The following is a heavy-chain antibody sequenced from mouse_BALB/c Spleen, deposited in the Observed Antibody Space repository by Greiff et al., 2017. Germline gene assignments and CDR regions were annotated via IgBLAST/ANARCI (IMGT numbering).Heavy chain of an antibody. D-gene: IGHD2-4*01. J-gene: IGHJ3*01. CDR1: GFTFSSYT. Sequence: EVMLVESGGGLVQPGGSLKLSCAASGFTFSSYTMSWVRQTPEKRLEWVAYISNGGGSTYYPATVKGRFTISRDNAKNTLYLQMSSLESEDTAMYYCAREGDDYAWFAYWGQGTLVTVSA. CDR3: AREGDDYAWFAY. V-gene: IGHV5-12-2*01. CDR2: ISNGGGST.